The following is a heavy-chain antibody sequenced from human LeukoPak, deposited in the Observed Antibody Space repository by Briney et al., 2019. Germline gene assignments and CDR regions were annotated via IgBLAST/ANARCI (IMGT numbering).Heavy chain of an antibody. D-gene: IGHD1-26*01. Sequence: GGSLRLSCAASGFTFSSYAMHWVRQAPGKGLEWVAVISYDGSNKYYADSVKGRFTISRDNSKNTLYLQMNSLRAEDTAVYYCARDGPERGAYYFDYWGQGTLVTVSS. CDR1: GFTFSSYA. V-gene: IGHV3-30-3*01. J-gene: IGHJ4*02. CDR2: ISYDGSNK. CDR3: ARDGPERGAYYFDY.